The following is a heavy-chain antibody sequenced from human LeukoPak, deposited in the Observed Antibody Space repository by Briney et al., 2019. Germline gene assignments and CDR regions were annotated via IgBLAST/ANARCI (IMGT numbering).Heavy chain of an antibody. CDR1: GFTVSSNY. Sequence: GGSPRLSCAASGFTVSSNYMSWVRQAPGKGLEWVSVIYSGGSTYYADSVKGRFTISRHNSKNTLYLQMNSLRAEDTAVYYCARDYCSGGSCYAYWGQGTLVTVSS. CDR2: IYSGGST. D-gene: IGHD2-15*01. CDR3: ARDYCSGGSCYAY. J-gene: IGHJ4*02. V-gene: IGHV3-53*04.